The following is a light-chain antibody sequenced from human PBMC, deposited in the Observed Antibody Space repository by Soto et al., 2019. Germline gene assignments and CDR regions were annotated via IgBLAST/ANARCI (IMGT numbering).Light chain of an antibody. Sequence: EFVLTQSPCTLSLSPGERATLSCRASQTVRNNYLAWYQQKPGQAPRLLIYDASSRATGIPDRFSGSGSGTDFTLTITRLEPEDSAVYFCQQYTGPPTTFGQGTRLEIK. V-gene: IGKV3-20*01. J-gene: IGKJ5*01. CDR2: DAS. CDR1: QTVRNNY. CDR3: QQYTGPPTT.